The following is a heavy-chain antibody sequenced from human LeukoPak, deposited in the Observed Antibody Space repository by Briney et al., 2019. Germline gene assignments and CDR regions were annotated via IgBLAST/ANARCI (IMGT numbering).Heavy chain of an antibody. CDR2: ISWNSGSI. CDR1: GFTFDDYA. CDR3: AKDRGGSYRNFDY. J-gene: IGHJ4*02. Sequence: GGSLRLSCAASGFTFDDYAMPWVRQAPGKGLEWVSGISWNSGSIGYADSVKGRFTISRDNAKNSLYLQMNSLRAEDTALYYCAKDRGGSYRNFDYWGQGTLVTVSS. D-gene: IGHD1-26*01. V-gene: IGHV3-9*01.